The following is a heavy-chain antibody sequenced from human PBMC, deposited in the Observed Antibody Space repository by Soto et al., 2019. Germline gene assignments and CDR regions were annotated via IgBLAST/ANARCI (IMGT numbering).Heavy chain of an antibody. CDR3: AKDTRLRLGELSFDAFDY. V-gene: IGHV3-23*01. CDR1: GFTFSSYG. J-gene: IGHJ4*02. CDR2: IRGSGDTK. D-gene: IGHD3-16*02. Sequence: GGLRLSCAASGFTFSSYGMSWVRQAPGKGLEWVSGIRGSGDTKYYADSVEGRFTVSRDNAKNTLYLQMNSLRAEDTAVYYCAKDTRLRLGELSFDAFDYWGQGTLVTVSS.